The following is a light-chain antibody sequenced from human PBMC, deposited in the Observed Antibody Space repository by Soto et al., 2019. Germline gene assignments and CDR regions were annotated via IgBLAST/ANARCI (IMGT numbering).Light chain of an antibody. V-gene: IGLV3-21*02. J-gene: IGLJ2*01. CDR2: DDS. CDR1: NIGSKS. Sequence: SYELTQPPSVSVAPGQTARITCGGNNIGSKSVHWYQQKPGQAPVLVVYDDSDRPSWIPERFSGSNSGNKATLTISRVEAGDDADYYCQVWDSSSDHPGVVFGGGTKLTVL. CDR3: QVWDSSSDHPGVV.